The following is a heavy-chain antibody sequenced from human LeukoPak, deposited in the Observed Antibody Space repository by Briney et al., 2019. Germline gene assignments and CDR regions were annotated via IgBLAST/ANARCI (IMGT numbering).Heavy chain of an antibody. Sequence: PGGSLRLSCAASGFTFNRFCMSWVRQAPEKGLEWVSAIGGRGDNTWYADSVKGRFTISRDNSKNTLSLQMDSLRAEDTAMYYCAKDLWASETVIGTSRLPDSWGQGTLVTVSS. D-gene: IGHD6-19*01. CDR3: AKDLWASETVIGTSRLPDS. V-gene: IGHV3-23*01. CDR2: IGGRGDNT. J-gene: IGHJ4*02. CDR1: GFTFNRFC.